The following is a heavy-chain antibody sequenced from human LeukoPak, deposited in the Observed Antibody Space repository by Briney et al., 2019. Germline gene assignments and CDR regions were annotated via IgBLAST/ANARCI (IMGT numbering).Heavy chain of an antibody. D-gene: IGHD3-9*01. CDR1: GGSISSSNW. V-gene: IGHV4-4*02. CDR2: IYHSGST. Sequence: SGTLSLTCAVSGGSISSSNWWNWVRQPPGKGLEWIGEIYHSGSTNYNPSLKSRVTISVDKSKNQFSLKLSSVTAADTAVYYCARELRYFDWLLYPAWHDAFDIWGQGTMVTVSS. J-gene: IGHJ3*02. CDR3: ARELRYFDWLLYPAWHDAFDI.